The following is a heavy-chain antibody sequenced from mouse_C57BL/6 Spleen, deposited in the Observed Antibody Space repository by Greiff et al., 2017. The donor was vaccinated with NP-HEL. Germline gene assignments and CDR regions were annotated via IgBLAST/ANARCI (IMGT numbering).Heavy chain of an antibody. V-gene: IGHV1-64*01. CDR2: IHPNSGST. Sequence: QVQLQQPGAELVKPGASVKLSCKASGYTFTSYWMHWVKQRPGQGLEWIGMIHPNSGSTNYNEKFKSKATLTVDKSSSTAYMQLSSLTSEDSAVYYCARCLSATDYAMDYWGQGTSVTVSS. CDR1: GYTFTSYW. J-gene: IGHJ4*01. D-gene: IGHD1-1*01. CDR3: ARCLSATDYAMDY.